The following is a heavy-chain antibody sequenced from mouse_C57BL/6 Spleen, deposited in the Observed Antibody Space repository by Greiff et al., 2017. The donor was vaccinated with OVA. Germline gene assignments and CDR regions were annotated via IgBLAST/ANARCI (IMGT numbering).Heavy chain of an antibody. CDR3: ARTESNYYFDY. D-gene: IGHD2-5*01. V-gene: IGHV1-52*01. CDR1: GYTFTSYW. J-gene: IGHJ2*01. Sequence: VQLQQPGAELVRPGSSVKLSCKASGYTFTSYWMHWVKQRPIQGLEWIGNIDPSDSDTHYNQKFKDKATLTVDKSSSTAYMQLSSLTSEDSAVYYCARTESNYYFDYWGQGTTLTVSS. CDR2: IDPSDSDT.